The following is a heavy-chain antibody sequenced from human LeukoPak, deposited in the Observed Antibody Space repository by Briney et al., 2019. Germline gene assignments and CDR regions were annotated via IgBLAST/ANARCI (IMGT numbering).Heavy chain of an antibody. J-gene: IGHJ4*02. D-gene: IGHD5-12*01. CDR1: GGSISGYF. Sequence: SETLSLTCTVSGGSISGYFWTWIRQPAGKGLEWIGRIYSSGSNNYNPSLKSRVTMSLDTSKNHFSLSLTSVTAADTAVYYCAREPTSGREPTSGRPLDYWGQGTLVTVSS. V-gene: IGHV4-4*07. CDR3: AREPTSGREPTSGRPLDY. CDR2: IYSSGSN.